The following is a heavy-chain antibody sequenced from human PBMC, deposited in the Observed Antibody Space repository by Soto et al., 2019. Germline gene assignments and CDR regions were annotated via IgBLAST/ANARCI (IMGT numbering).Heavy chain of an antibody. CDR2: IYYSGST. J-gene: IGHJ4*02. D-gene: IGHD6-13*01. V-gene: IGHV4-31*03. CDR3: ARYSSPGTTLDY. Sequence: SETLSLTCTVSGGSISSGGYYWSWIRQHPGQGLEWIGNIYYSGSTYYNPSLKSRLTISVDTSKNQFSLKLTSVTAADTAVYYCARYSSPGTTLDYWGQGTLVTVYS. CDR1: GGSISSGGYY.